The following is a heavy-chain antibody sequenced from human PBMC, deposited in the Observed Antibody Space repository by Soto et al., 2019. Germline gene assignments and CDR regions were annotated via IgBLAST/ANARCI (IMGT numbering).Heavy chain of an antibody. V-gene: IGHV3-23*01. CDR1: GFTFSTYA. CDR2: ISGSGGTT. J-gene: IGHJ6*02. Sequence: GGSLRLSCAASGFTFSTYAMSWVRQAPGKGLEWVSAISGSGGTTYYADSVKGRFTISRDNSINTLYLQMNSLRTEDTAVYYCANFYCSGGSCYTGYYYYYGMDVWGQGTTVTVSS. D-gene: IGHD2-15*01. CDR3: ANFYCSGGSCYTGYYYYYGMDV.